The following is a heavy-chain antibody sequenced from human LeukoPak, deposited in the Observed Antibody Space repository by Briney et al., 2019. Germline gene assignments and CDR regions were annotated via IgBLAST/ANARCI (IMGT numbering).Heavy chain of an antibody. CDR3: ARRIAVTGHFDY. CDR1: GGSISSYY. CDR2: IYYSGST. J-gene: IGHJ4*02. Sequence: SETLSLTCTVSGGSISSYYWSWIRQPPGKGLEWIGYIYYSGSTNYNPSLKSRVTISVDTSKNQFSLKLSSVTAADTAVYYCARRIAVTGHFDYWGQGNLVTVSS. V-gene: IGHV4-59*01. D-gene: IGHD6-19*01.